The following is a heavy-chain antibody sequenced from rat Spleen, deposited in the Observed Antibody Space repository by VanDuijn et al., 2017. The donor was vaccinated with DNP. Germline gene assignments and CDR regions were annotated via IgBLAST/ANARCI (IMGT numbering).Heavy chain of an antibody. V-gene: IGHV3-4*01. CDR2: VTHSGGT. Sequence: EIQLQESGPGLVKPSQSLSLTCSVTGYTITSGYDWSWIRRFPGDKMEWMGYVTHSGGTDYNPSLKSRISITRDTSKNQFFLQLNSVTTEDTATYYCARLRLEWEVRAMDAWGQGTSVTVSS. D-gene: IGHD1-1*01. J-gene: IGHJ4*01. CDR1: GYTITSGYD. CDR3: ARLRLEWEVRAMDA.